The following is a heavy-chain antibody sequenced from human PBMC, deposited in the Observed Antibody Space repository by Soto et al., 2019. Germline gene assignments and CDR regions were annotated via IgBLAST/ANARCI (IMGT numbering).Heavy chain of an antibody. D-gene: IGHD1-1*01. CDR2: ISSSGSTI. CDR3: ARALDSRHNWFDP. CDR1: GFTFSSYE. V-gene: IGHV3-48*03. Sequence: SGFTFSSYEMNWVRQAPGKGLEWVSYISSSGSTIYYADSVKGRFTISRDNAKNSLYLQMNSLRAEDTAVYYCARALDSRHNWFDPWGQGTLVTVSS. J-gene: IGHJ5*02.